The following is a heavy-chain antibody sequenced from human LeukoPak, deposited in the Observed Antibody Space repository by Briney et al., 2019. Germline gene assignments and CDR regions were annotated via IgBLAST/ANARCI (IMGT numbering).Heavy chain of an antibody. V-gene: IGHV3-21*01. J-gene: IGHJ6*02. CDR2: ISSSSSYI. Sequence: GGSLRLCCAASGFTFSSYSMNWGRQAPGKGLEWVSSISSSSSYIYYADSVKGRFTISRDNAKNSLYLQMNSLRAEDTAVYYCARDWGYCSGGSCYGMDVWGQGTTVTVSS. CDR1: GFTFSSYS. D-gene: IGHD2-15*01. CDR3: ARDWGYCSGGSCYGMDV.